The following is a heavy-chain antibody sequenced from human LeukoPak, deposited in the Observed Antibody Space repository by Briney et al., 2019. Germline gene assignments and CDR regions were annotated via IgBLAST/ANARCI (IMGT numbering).Heavy chain of an antibody. D-gene: IGHD3-3*01. V-gene: IGHV3-66*01. CDR3: ARDLQGGYYPHYYHCGIDL. CDR2: IYSGGST. CDR1: GITVNNNY. J-gene: IGHJ6*02. Sequence: PGGSLRLSCAASGITVNNNYMSWVRQAPGKGLEWVSVIYSGGSTTYADSVKGRCTIFRDNSKNTLLLQKNSLKAEDTAVYYCARDLQGGYYPHYYHCGIDLWGQGTTLSVFS.